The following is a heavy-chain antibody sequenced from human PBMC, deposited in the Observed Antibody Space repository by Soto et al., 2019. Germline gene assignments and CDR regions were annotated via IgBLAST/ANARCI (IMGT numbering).Heavy chain of an antibody. V-gene: IGHV4-38-2*02. CDR2: IDYSGKT. Sequence: ASETLSLTCSVSGYLISSGYYWGWVRQTPGKGLEWLGSIDYSGKTYKNPSLKSQVSASVDMSQNQFSLNLRSVTAADTAVYFYARDLSSGYDSYYFGYWGQGTLVTVSS. D-gene: IGHD3-22*01. CDR3: ARDLSSGYDSYYFGY. J-gene: IGHJ4*02. CDR1: GYLISSGYY.